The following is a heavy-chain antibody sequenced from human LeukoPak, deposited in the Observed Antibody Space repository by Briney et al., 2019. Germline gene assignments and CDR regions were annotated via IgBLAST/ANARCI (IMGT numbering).Heavy chain of an antibody. CDR2: IIPIFGTA. D-gene: IGHD2-21*02. CDR3: ATTAQTHYYYYYGMDV. V-gene: IGHV1-69*13. CDR1: GGTFSSYA. J-gene: IGHJ6*02. Sequence: ASVKVSCKASGGTFSSYAISWMRQAPGQGLEWMGGIIPIFGTANYAQKFQGRVTITADESTSTAYMELSSLRSEDTAVYYCATTAQTHYYYYYGMDVWGQGTTVTVSS.